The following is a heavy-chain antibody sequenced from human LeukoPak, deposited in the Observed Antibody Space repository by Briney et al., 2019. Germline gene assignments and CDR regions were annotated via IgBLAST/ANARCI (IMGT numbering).Heavy chain of an antibody. CDR3: ARDRSPYTTSAYYLDY. Sequence: GGSLRLSCAAAGSTFSSYSMNWVRQAPGKGLEWISYISGRTGTMYYADSVQGRFTISRDNAKNSLYLQLNSLRDEDTAVYYCARDRSPYTTSAYYLDYWGQGTLVTVSS. D-gene: IGHD3-22*01. CDR1: GSTFSSYS. V-gene: IGHV3-48*02. CDR2: ISGRTGTM. J-gene: IGHJ4*02.